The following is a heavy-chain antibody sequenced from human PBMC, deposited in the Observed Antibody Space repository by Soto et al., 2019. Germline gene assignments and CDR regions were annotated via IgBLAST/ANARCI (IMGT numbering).Heavy chain of an antibody. CDR3: ASGLCGSSTSCNNHNYYYGMDV. J-gene: IGHJ6*02. CDR1: GYTFTSYG. Sequence: ASVKVSCKASGYTFTSYGISWVRQAPGQGLEWMGWISAYNGNTNCAQKLQGRVTMTTDTSTSTAYMELRSLRSDDTAVYYCASGLCGSSTSCNNHNYYYGMDVWGQGTTVTVSS. CDR2: ISAYNGNT. V-gene: IGHV1-18*04. D-gene: IGHD2-2*01.